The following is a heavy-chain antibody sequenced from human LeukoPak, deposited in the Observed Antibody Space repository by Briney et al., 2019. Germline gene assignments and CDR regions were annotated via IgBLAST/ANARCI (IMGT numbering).Heavy chain of an antibody. Sequence: SETLSLTCAVYGGSFSGYCWSWIRQPPGKGLEWIGEINHSGSTNYNPSLKSRVTISVDTSKNQFSLKLSSVTAADTAVYYCARGFDSSGYYSDAFDIWGQGTMVTASS. CDR3: ARGFDSSGYYSDAFDI. J-gene: IGHJ3*02. CDR1: GGSFSGYC. D-gene: IGHD3-22*01. CDR2: INHSGST. V-gene: IGHV4-34*01.